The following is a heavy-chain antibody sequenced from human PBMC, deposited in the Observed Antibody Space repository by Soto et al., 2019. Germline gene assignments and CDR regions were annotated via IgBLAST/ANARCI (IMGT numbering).Heavy chain of an antibody. D-gene: IGHD3-22*01. CDR3: SRDNRDSSGYYVHQYFQH. CDR2: ISAYNGNT. J-gene: IGHJ1*01. CDR1: GYTFTSYG. Sequence: QVQLVQSGAEVKKPGASVKVSCKASGYTFTSYGISWVRQAPGQGLEWMGWISAYNGNTNYAQKLQGRVTMTTDTATSTAYMELRSLRSDDTAVYYCSRDNRDSSGYYVHQYFQHWGQGTLVTVSS. V-gene: IGHV1-18*01.